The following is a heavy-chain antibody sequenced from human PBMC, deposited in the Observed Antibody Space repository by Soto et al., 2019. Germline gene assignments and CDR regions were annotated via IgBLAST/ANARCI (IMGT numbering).Heavy chain of an antibody. Sequence: SLRLSCAASGFTFSDYYMSWIRQAPGKGLEWLSYISISGSTIKFADSVKGRFTISRDNAKNSLYLQMNSLRVEDTAVYYCARGGSSRPFDLWGRGTLVTVSS. J-gene: IGHJ2*01. CDR1: GFTFSDYY. CDR3: ARGGSSRPFDL. D-gene: IGHD6-13*01. CDR2: ISISGSTI. V-gene: IGHV3-11*01.